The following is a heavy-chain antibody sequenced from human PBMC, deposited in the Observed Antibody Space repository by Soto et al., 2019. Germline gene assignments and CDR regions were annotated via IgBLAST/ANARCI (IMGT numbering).Heavy chain of an antibody. D-gene: IGHD1-26*01. V-gene: IGHV3-30*09. Sequence: QVQLVESGGGVVQPGRSLRLSCAASGFTFRNYPMHWARQAPGKGLEWVTLISFDGTIQYYADSVKGRFAVSRDNSQNTLYLQMNSLTPEDTALYYCARSGGSYSPASRYFEYWGQGTLVTVSS. CDR1: GFTFRNYP. J-gene: IGHJ4*02. CDR3: ARSGGSYSPASRYFEY. CDR2: ISFDGTIQ.